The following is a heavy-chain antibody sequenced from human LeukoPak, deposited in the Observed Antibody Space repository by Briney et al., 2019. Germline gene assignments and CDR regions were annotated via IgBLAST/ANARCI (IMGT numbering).Heavy chain of an antibody. J-gene: IGHJ4*02. V-gene: IGHV3-48*03. CDR2: ISSSGSTI. CDR3: AGRYGDYEIDY. D-gene: IGHD4-17*01. CDR1: GFTFSSYE. Sequence: GGSLRLSCAASGFTFSSYEMNWVRQAPGKGLEWVSYISSSGSTIYYADSVKGRFTISRDNAKNSLYLQMNSLRAEDTAVYYCAGRYGDYEIDYWGQGTLVTVSS.